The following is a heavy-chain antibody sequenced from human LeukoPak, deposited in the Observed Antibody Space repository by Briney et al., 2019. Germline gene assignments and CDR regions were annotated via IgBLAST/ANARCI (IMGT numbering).Heavy chain of an antibody. V-gene: IGHV4-39*01. J-gene: IGHJ4*02. D-gene: IGHD3-16*01. CDR3: ARQGTYYDKIYYFDY. Sequence: SETLSLTCTVSGGSISSSTTYWGWIRQPPGKGLEWIASIFYSGRTWNNPSLKSRVTISVDTSKSQFSLKVSAVTAADTAVYYCARQGTYYDKIYYFDYWGQGTLVTVSS. CDR2: IFYSGRT. CDR1: GGSISSSTTY.